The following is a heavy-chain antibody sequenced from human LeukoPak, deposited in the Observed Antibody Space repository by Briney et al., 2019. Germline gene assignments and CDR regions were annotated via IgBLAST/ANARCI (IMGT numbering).Heavy chain of an antibody. J-gene: IGHJ4*02. CDR3: AKDYLEWSFDY. V-gene: IGHV3-30*02. CDR1: GFTFSSYG. D-gene: IGHD3-3*01. Sequence: AGGSVTLFCAASGFTFSSYGMHWVRQAPGKGLEGLAFIRYDGSNKYYADSVKRRFTISRDNSKNTLYLQMHSERGEDTAVYYCAKDYLEWSFDYWGQGTLVTVSS. CDR2: IRYDGSNK.